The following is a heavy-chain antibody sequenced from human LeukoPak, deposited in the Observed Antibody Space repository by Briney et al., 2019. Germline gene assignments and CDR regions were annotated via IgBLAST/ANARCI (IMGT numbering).Heavy chain of an antibody. CDR2: IRSKAYGGTT. J-gene: IGHJ3*02. CDR3: TRVGRYFDWSDAFDI. CDR1: GFTFGDYA. D-gene: IGHD3-9*01. Sequence: PGGFLRLPCTASGFTFGDYAMSWFRQAPGKGLEWVGFIRSKAYGGTTEYAASVKGRFTISRDDSKSIAYLQMNSLKTEDTAVYYCTRVGRYFDWSDAFDIWAKGQWSPSPQ. V-gene: IGHV3-49*03.